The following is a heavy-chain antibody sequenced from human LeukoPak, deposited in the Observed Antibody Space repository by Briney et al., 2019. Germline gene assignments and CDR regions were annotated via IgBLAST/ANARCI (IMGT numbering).Heavy chain of an antibody. V-gene: IGHV3-7*01. CDR3: ARDPGDY. Sequence: PGGSLRLSCAASGFTFSNYWMSWVRQAPGKGLEWVANIKQDGNEKYYVDSVKGRFTISRDNAKNSLYLQMNSLRDEDTAVYYCARDPGDYWGQGALVTVSS. CDR1: GFTFSNYW. CDR2: IKQDGNEK. J-gene: IGHJ4*02.